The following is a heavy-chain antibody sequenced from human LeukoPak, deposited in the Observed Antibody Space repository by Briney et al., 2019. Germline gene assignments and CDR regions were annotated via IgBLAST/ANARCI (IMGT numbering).Heavy chain of an antibody. D-gene: IGHD1-1*01. CDR2: INPNSGGT. CDR1: GSTFTVYY. Sequence: GASVNVSCTASGSTFTVYYMHWVRQAPGQGLEWMGWINPNSGGTNYAQKFQGRVTMTRDTSISTAYMELSRLRSDDTAVYYCARDLFWNDEAYYYYYMDVWGKGTTVTVSS. CDR3: ARDLFWNDEAYYYYYMDV. J-gene: IGHJ6*03. V-gene: IGHV1-2*02.